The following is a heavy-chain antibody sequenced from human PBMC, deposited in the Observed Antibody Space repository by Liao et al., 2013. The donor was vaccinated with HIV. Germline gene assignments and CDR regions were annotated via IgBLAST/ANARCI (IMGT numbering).Heavy chain of an antibody. CDR3: AREVGTYFDF. J-gene: IGHJ4*02. CDR1: GGSISSGIYY. D-gene: IGHD2-21*02. V-gene: IGHV4-61*02. Sequence: QVQLEESGPGLVKPSETLSLICSVSGGSISSGIYYWSWLRQPAGKGLEWIGRVYSSGSTNYTPSLKIRATISLDTSKRQFSLRLDSVTAADTAVYYCAREVGTYFDFWSQGTLVTVSS. CDR2: VYSSGST.